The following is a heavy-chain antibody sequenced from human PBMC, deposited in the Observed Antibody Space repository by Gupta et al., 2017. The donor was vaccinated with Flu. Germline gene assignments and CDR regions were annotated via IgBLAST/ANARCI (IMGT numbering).Heavy chain of an antibody. J-gene: IGHJ4*02. CDR3: ARMVRDGYNLDY. V-gene: IGHV4-39*01. D-gene: IGHD5-24*01. Sequence: GSTYYNPSLKSRVTISVDTSKNQFSLKLSSVTAADTAVYYCARMVRDGYNLDYWGQGTLVTVSS. CDR2: GST.